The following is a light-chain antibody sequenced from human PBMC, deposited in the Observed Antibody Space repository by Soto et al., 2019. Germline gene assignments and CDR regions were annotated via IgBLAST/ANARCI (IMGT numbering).Light chain of an antibody. Sequence: QSVLTQPASVSGSPGQSITISCTGTSSDVGGYNYVSWYQHHPGKAPKLMIYEVSHRPSGVSNRFSGSKSGNTASLTISGLQAEDEADYYCSSHTSISTVVFGGGTKVTVL. CDR2: EVS. V-gene: IGLV2-14*01. J-gene: IGLJ2*01. CDR1: SSDVGGYNY. CDR3: SSHTSISTVV.